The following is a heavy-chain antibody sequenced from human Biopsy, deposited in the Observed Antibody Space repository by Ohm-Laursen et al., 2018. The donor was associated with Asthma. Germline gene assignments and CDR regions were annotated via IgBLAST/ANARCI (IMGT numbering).Heavy chain of an antibody. Sequence: AASVKVSCKVSGGMFGNYAISWVRQAPGLGLEWMGGHDHEEGGTVNAWRFQGRVTMTEDTSTDTAYMELSSLSSDDTAVYYCASDFPKDYVRYNFQFWGQGTLVTVSS. CDR2: HDHEEGGT. D-gene: IGHD4-17*01. V-gene: IGHV1-24*01. CDR1: GGMFGNYA. J-gene: IGHJ4*02. CDR3: ASDFPKDYVRYNFQF.